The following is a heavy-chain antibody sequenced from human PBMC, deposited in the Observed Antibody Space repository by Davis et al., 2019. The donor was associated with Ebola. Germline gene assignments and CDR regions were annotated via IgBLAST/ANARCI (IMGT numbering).Heavy chain of an antibody. Sequence: PGGSLRLSCAASGFTFSDFYMSWIRQAPGKGLEWVSGISWNSGSIGYADSVKGRFTISRDNAKNSLYLQMNSLRAEDTAVYYCARVLEQPSHMDVWGKGTTVTVSS. CDR1: GFTFSDFY. V-gene: IGHV3-11*04. J-gene: IGHJ6*03. CDR3: ARVLEQPSHMDV. CDR2: ISWNSGSI. D-gene: IGHD6-13*01.